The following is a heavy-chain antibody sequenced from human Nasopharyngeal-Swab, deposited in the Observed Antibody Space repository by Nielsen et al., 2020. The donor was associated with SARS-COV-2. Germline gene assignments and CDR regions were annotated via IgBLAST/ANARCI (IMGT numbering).Heavy chain of an antibody. Sequence: ESLKISCAASGFTFSDSAIHWVRQASGKGLEWVGRIRSKGNNYATAYAASVKGRFIIFRDDPTNTAYLQMNSLKPEDTAVYYCTRCGGGCYSGRDYWGQGTLVTVSS. V-gene: IGHV3-73*01. J-gene: IGHJ4*02. CDR3: TRCGGGCYSGRDY. D-gene: IGHD2-21*02. CDR2: IRSKGNNYAT. CDR1: GFTFSDSA.